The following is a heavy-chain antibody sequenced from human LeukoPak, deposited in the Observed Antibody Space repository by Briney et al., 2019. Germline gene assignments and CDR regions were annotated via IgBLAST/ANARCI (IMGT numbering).Heavy chain of an antibody. CDR1: GFTFSSYA. V-gene: IGHV3-30-3*01. CDR3: ARTPGTKAYFDY. Sequence: GGSLRLSCAASGFTFSSYAMHWVRQAPGKGLEWVALISSDGSDTYYADSVRGRFTISRDNPKNTLYVQMNNLKPEDTAVYYCARTPGTKAYFDYWGQGTLVTVSS. J-gene: IGHJ4*02. D-gene: IGHD1-1*01. CDR2: ISSDGSDT.